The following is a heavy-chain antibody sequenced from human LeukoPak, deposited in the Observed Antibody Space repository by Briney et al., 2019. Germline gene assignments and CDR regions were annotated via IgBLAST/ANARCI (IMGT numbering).Heavy chain of an antibody. CDR3: ARAGTRMVTIDY. Sequence: SQTLSLTCAVSGGSISSGGYSWSWIRQPPGKGLEWIGYMYHSGSTYYNPSLKSRVTISVDRSKNQFSLKLSSVTAADTAVYYCARAGTRMVTIDYWGQGTLVTVSS. D-gene: IGHD5-18*01. CDR1: GGSISSGGYS. V-gene: IGHV4-30-2*01. J-gene: IGHJ4*02. CDR2: MYHSGST.